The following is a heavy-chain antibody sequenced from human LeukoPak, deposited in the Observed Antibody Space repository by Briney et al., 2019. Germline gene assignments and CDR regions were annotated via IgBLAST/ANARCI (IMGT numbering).Heavy chain of an antibody. D-gene: IGHD4-17*01. CDR1: GYTFTGYY. CDR3: ARAPRPPAYGDYASVPVPLDY. J-gene: IGHJ4*02. V-gene: IGHV1-2*02. CDR2: INPNSGGT. Sequence: ASVKVSCKASGYTFTGYYMHWVRQAPGQGLEWMGWINPNSGGTNYAQKFQGRVTMTRDTSISTAYMELSRLRSDDTAVYYRARAPRPPAYGDYASVPVPLDYWGQGTLVTVSS.